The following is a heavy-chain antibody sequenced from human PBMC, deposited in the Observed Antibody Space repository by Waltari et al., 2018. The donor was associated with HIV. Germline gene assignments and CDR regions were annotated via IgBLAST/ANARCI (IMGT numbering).Heavy chain of an antibody. CDR1: GGAFSGYY. J-gene: IGHJ4*02. CDR2: INHSGST. CDR3: ARLVSGGFDY. Sequence: QVQLQQWGAGLLKPSETLSLTCAVYGGAFSGYYWTWIRQPPGKGLEWIGEINHSGSTNYNPSLKSRVTISVDRSKNQFSLKLSSVTAGDTAVYYCARLVSGGFDYWGQGTLVTVSS. V-gene: IGHV4-34*01.